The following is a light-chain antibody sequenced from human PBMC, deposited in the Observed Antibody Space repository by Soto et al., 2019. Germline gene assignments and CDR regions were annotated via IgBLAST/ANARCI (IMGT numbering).Light chain of an antibody. CDR1: SRDVGAYNL. CDR2: EVR. V-gene: IGLV2-14*01. Sequence: QSALTQPASVSGSPGQSITISCSGTSRDVGAYNLVSWYQQFPGKGPKLLIYEVRHRPSGVSYRFSGSKSGNTASLTISSLLPDDEAVYFCSSFSSRNALVFGGGTKLTVL. J-gene: IGLJ2*01. CDR3: SSFSSRNALV.